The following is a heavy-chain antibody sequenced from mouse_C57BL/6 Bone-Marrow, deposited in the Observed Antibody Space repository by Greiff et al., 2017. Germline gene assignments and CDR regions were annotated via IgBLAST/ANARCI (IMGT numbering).Heavy chain of an antibody. Sequence: QVQLQQPGAELVKPGASVKLSCKASGSPFPSSWITWVSRRPGQGLEWIGELYPGVGSTNYNEKLKSKATLTVDTSTSTAYMQLSSLTSEDPAVDYGAREGLTTVVARGYFDYWGQGTTLTVSS. CDR2: LYPGVGST. V-gene: IGHV1-55*01. CDR1: GSPFPSSW. CDR3: AREGLTTVVARGYFDY. J-gene: IGHJ2*01. D-gene: IGHD1-1*01.